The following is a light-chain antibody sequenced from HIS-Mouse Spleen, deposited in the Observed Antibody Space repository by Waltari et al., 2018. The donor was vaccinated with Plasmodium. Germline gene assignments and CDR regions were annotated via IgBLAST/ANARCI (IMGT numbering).Light chain of an antibody. CDR1: QSVSSSY. CDR2: GAS. Sequence: EIVLTQSPGTLSLSPGERATLSCRASQSVSSSYLDWYQQKPGQAPRLLNYGASSRATGITDRFSGSGSGTDFTLTISRREPEDCAVYYCQQYGSSGTFGQGTKVEIK. J-gene: IGKJ1*01. V-gene: IGKV3-20*01. CDR3: QQYGSSGT.